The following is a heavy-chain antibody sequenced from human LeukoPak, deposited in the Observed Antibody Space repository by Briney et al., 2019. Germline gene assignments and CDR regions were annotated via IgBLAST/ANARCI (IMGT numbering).Heavy chain of an antibody. D-gene: IGHD2-15*01. CDR2: ISSGGSTR. V-gene: IGHV3-48*03. Sequence: PGGSLRLSCAASGFTFSSFEMNWVRQAPGKGLEGVSYISSGGSTRYYADSVKGRFTIYRDSAKKSLYLQMNRLRAEDTAVYYCAREGGWTFDYWGQGTLVTVSS. CDR1: GFTFSSFE. CDR3: AREGGWTFDY. J-gene: IGHJ4*02.